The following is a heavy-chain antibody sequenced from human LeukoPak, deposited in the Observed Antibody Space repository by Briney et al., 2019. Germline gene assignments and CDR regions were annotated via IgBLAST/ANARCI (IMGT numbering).Heavy chain of an antibody. V-gene: IGHV3-30*03. CDR1: GFTFSSYG. CDR2: ISYDGSNK. CDR3: ARNWGIAVAGPDFLDY. Sequence: GGSLRLSCAASGFTFSSYGMYWVRQAPGKGLEWVAVISYDGSNKYYADSVKGRFTISRDNSKNTLYLQMNSLRAEDTAVYYCARNWGIAVAGPDFLDYWGQGTLVTVSS. J-gene: IGHJ4*02. D-gene: IGHD6-19*01.